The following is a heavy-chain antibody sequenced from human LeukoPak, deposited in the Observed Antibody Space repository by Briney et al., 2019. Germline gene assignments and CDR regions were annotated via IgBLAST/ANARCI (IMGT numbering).Heavy chain of an antibody. V-gene: IGHV3-48*04. D-gene: IGHD6-19*01. CDR2: ITSSSII. CDR1: GFTFSTYT. Sequence: GGSLRLSCAASGFTFSTYTMNWVRQAPGKGLEWVSYITSSSIIHDADSVKGRFTISRDNAKNSLYLQMNSLRAEDTAVYYCARDSGYSSGWYPLYYFDYWGQGTLVTVSS. CDR3: ARDSGYSSGWYPLYYFDY. J-gene: IGHJ4*02.